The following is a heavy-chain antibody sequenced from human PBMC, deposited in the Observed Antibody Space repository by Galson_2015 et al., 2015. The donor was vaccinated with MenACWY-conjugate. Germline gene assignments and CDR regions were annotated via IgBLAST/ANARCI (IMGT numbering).Heavy chain of an antibody. CDR1: GYSFTTYW. Sequence: QSGAEVKKPGESLTISCKGSGYSFTTYWVGWVRQLPGKGLVGMGLISPGDSNTRYSPAFQGQVTISADKSISIAYLQWNSLQASDTAMYYCARHPPGGRGMDVWGQGTTLTVSS. J-gene: IGHJ6*02. V-gene: IGHV5-51*01. CDR2: ISPGDSNT. CDR3: ARHPPGGRGMDV. D-gene: IGHD1-26*01.